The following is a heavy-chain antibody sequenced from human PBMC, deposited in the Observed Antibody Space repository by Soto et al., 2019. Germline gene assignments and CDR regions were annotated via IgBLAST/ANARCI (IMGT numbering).Heavy chain of an antibody. D-gene: IGHD6-13*01. CDR1: GFTFSNYA. CDR3: ARVRSGSSSWYYYYYYGMDV. J-gene: IGHJ6*02. Sequence: PGGSLRLSCAASGFTFSNYAMHWVRQAPGKGLEWVAVISYEGSNKYYADSVKGRFTISGDNSKNTLYLQMNSLRAEDTAVYYCARVRSGSSSWYYYYYYGMDVWGQGTTVTVSS. CDR2: ISYEGSNK. V-gene: IGHV3-30-3*01.